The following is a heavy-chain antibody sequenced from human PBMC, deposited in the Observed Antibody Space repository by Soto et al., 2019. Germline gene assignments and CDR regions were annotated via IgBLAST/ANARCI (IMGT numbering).Heavy chain of an antibody. J-gene: IGHJ3*02. Sequence: ASMKVSCKVSGYTLTELSMHWVRQAPGKGLEWMGGFDPEDGETSYAQKFQGRVTMTRDTSTSTVYMELSSLRSEDTAVYYCVKVWEVLLWFGEHAFDIWGQGTMVTVS. V-gene: IGHV1-24*01. CDR1: GYTLTELS. D-gene: IGHD3-10*01. CDR2: FDPEDGET. CDR3: VKVWEVLLWFGEHAFDI.